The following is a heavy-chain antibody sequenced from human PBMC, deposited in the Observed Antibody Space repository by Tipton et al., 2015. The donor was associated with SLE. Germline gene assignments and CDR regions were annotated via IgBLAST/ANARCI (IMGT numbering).Heavy chain of an antibody. CDR3: ARGSGTYYNDLDY. CDR1: GYTFTSYD. V-gene: IGHV1-8*01. D-gene: IGHD3-10*01. Sequence: QSGAEVKKPGASVKVSCKASGYTFTSYDFTWVRQAPGQGLEWMGWMNPNNGDTDYAQKFQARVTMTRNTSIRTAYMELSSLRSEDTAVYYCARGSGTYYNDLDYWGQGTLVTVSS. CDR2: MNPNNGDT. J-gene: IGHJ4*02.